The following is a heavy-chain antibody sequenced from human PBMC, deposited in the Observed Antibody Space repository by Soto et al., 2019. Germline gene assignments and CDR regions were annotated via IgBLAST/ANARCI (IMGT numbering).Heavy chain of an antibody. CDR1: GFTFSSYS. J-gene: IGHJ6*02. CDR2: IKQDGSEK. V-gene: IGHV3-7*01. D-gene: IGHD5-18*01. Sequence: GGSLRLSCAASGFTFSSYSMTWVRQAPGKGLEWVANIKQDGSEKYYVDSVEGRFTVSRVNAKNSLFLQMYGLRAEDTAVYYCARDLGTARVGFYYGMDVWGQGTTVTVSS. CDR3: ARDLGTARVGFYYGMDV.